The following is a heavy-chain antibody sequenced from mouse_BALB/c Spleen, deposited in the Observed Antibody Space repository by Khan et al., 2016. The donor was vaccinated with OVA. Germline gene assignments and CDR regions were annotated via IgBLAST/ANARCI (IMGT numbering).Heavy chain of an antibody. J-gene: IGHJ2*01. Sequence: QVQLQQSGAELARPGASVKMSCKASGYTFTNYTIHWVKQRPGQGLEWIGYINPSSGYTNYNQNYNDKATLTTDRSSSSAYMQLSRLTSDDSAVYYCVRIPIPPYHFDYWGQGTPLTVSS. CDR1: GYTFTNYT. CDR2: INPSSGYT. V-gene: IGHV1-4*01. CDR3: VRIPIPPYHFDY.